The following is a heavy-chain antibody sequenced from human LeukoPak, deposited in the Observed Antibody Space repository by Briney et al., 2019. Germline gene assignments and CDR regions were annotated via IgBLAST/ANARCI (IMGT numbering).Heavy chain of an antibody. J-gene: IGHJ6*04. V-gene: IGHV4-34*01. Sequence: KPSETLSLTCAVYGGSFSGYYWSWIRQPPGKGLEWIGEINHSGSTNYNPSLKSRVTISVDTSKNQFSLKLSSVTAADTAVYYCARVDYDILTGLEVDVWGKGTTVTISS. CDR2: INHSGST. CDR1: GGSFSGYY. CDR3: ARVDYDILTGLEVDV. D-gene: IGHD3-9*01.